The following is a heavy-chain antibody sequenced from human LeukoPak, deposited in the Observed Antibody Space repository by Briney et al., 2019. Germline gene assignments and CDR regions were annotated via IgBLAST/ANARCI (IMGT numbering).Heavy chain of an antibody. J-gene: IGHJ6*04. D-gene: IGHD2-15*01. CDR1: GGSFSGYY. CDR3: ARVRGGSQGYGMDV. V-gene: IGHV4-34*01. Sequence: TSETLSLTCAVYGGSFSGYYWSWIRQPPGKGLEWIGEINHSGSTNYNPSLKSRVTISVDTSKNQFSLKLSSVTAADTAVYYCARVRGGSQGYGMDVGGKGPTVTVSS. CDR2: INHSGST.